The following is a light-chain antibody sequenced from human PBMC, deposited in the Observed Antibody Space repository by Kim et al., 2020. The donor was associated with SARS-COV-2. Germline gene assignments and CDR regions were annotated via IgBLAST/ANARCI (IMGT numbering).Light chain of an antibody. J-gene: IGLJ1*01. CDR1: VSDVGGYNY. CDR2: DVS. V-gene: IGLV2-11*01. CDR3: CSYAGSYTYV. Sequence: QSVTISCTGTVSDVGGYNYVSWYQQHPGKAPKLMIYDVSKRPSGVPDRFSGSKSGNTASLTISGLQAEDEADYYCCSYAGSYTYVFGTGTKVTVL.